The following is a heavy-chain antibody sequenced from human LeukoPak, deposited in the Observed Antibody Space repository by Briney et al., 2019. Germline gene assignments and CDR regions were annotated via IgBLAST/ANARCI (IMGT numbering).Heavy chain of an antibody. J-gene: IGHJ4*02. Sequence: SQTLSLTCAISGDTVSRNSPAWNWIRQSPSRGLEWLGRTYFKSKWYNDYAVSLKSRITINPDTSKNQFSLHLNSVTPEDTAVYYCARGWNYAFDSWGQGTLVTVSS. CDR1: GDTVSRNSPA. V-gene: IGHV6-1*01. CDR2: TYFKSKWYN. CDR3: ARGWNYAFDS. D-gene: IGHD1-7*01.